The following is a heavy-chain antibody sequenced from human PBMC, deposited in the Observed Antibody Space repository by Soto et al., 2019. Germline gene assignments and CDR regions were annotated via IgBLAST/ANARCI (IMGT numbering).Heavy chain of an antibody. D-gene: IGHD2-15*01. J-gene: IGHJ6*03. Sequence: QVQLQESGPGLVKPSQTLSLTCTVSGGSISSGGYYWSWIRQHPGKGLEWIGYIYYSGSTYYYPSLKSRVTISVDTSKNQFSLKLSSVTAADTAVYYCARRSCSGGSCLYYYYYMDVWGKGTTVTVSS. CDR1: GGSISSGGYY. V-gene: IGHV4-31*03. CDR3: ARRSCSGGSCLYYYYYMDV. CDR2: IYYSGST.